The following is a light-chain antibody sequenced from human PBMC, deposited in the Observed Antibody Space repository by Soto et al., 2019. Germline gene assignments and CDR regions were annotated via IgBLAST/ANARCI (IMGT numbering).Light chain of an antibody. CDR1: QSLRSSY. Sequence: EIVLTQSPGTLSLSPGEGGTLSCRASQSLRSSYLAWYQQKPGQAPRLLIYGASRRATGIPDRFSGSGSGTDFTLTINRLEPEDVAVYYCQQYSSSPRTFGQGTKVEVK. J-gene: IGKJ1*01. CDR2: GAS. V-gene: IGKV3-20*01. CDR3: QQYSSSPRT.